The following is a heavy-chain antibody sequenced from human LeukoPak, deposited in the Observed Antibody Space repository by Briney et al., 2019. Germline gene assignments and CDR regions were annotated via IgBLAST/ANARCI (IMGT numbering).Heavy chain of an antibody. CDR1: GDSVSFSY. D-gene: IGHD2-15*01. CDR3: ARHPFATPFDR. CDR2: IFHTGDS. J-gene: IGHJ5*02. Sequence: SETLSLTCAVSGDSVSFSYWSWIRQPPGKGLEWIGYIFHTGDSNCNPSLKRRVTMSLDTSKNQLSLRLTSVTAADTAVYYCARHPFATPFDRWGRGTLVTVSS. V-gene: IGHV4-59*08.